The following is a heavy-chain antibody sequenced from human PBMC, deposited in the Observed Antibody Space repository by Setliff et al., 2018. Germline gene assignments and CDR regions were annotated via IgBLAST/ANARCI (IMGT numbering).Heavy chain of an antibody. V-gene: IGHV4-39*01. CDR2: IYYSGST. J-gene: IGHJ4*02. Sequence: PSETLSLTCTVSGGSISSSSYYWGWIRQPPGKGLEWIGSIYYSGSTYYNPSLKSRVTISVDTSKNQFSLKLSSVTAADTAVYCCARRGQGFNNPFDYGGQGTLVTVSS. D-gene: IGHD3-9*01. CDR3: ARRGQGFNNPFDY. CDR1: GGSISSSSYY.